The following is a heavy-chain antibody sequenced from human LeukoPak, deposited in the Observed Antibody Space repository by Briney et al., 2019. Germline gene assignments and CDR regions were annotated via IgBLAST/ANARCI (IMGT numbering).Heavy chain of an antibody. CDR2: IVGSGGTT. CDR1: GFTFSNYA. Sequence: GGSLRLSCVASGFTFSNYAMSWVRQAPGKGLEWVSAIVGSGGTTYYADSVKGRFTISRDNSKNTLYLQMNSLRAEDTAVYYCAKWGDYDILTGYYDSDYWGQGTLVIVSS. CDR3: AKWGDYDILTGYYDSDY. J-gene: IGHJ4*02. V-gene: IGHV3-23*01. D-gene: IGHD3-9*01.